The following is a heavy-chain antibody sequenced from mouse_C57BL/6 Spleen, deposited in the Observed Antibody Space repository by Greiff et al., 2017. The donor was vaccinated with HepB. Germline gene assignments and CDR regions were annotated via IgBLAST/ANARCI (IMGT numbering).Heavy chain of an antibody. J-gene: IGHJ3*01. CDR3: ASGDWDVSY. D-gene: IGHD4-1*01. CDR1: GFTFTDYY. V-gene: IGHV7-3*01. Sequence: EVKLEESGGGLVQPGGSLSLSCAASGFTFTDYYMSWVLQPPGKALEWLGFIRNKANGYTTEYSASVKGRFTISRDNSQSILYLQMNALRAEDSATYYCASGDWDVSYWGQGTLVTVSA. CDR2: IRNKANGYTT.